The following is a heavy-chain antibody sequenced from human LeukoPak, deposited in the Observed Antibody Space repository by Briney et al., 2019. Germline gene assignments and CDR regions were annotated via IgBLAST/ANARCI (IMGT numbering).Heavy chain of an antibody. CDR1: GFTFSSYS. Sequence: TGGSLRLSCAASGFTFSSYSMNWVRQAPGKGLEWVSSISSSSSYIYYADSVKGRFTISRDNAKNSLYLQMNSLRAEDTAVYYCARDLYYYAPFDYWGQGTLVTVSS. CDR2: ISSSSSYI. CDR3: ARDLYYYAPFDY. J-gene: IGHJ4*02. D-gene: IGHD3-10*01. V-gene: IGHV3-21*01.